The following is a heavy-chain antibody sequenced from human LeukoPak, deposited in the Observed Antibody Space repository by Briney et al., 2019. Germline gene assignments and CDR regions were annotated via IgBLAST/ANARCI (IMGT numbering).Heavy chain of an antibody. CDR1: GFTFSSYS. CDR3: ARGPKGAGYSGSSSIDY. Sequence: KPGGSLRLSCAASGFTFSSYSLNWVRQAPGKGLEWVSSISSSSSYIYYADSVKGRFTISRDNAKNSLYLQMNSLRAEETAVYYCARGPKGAGYSGSSSIDYWGQGTLVTVSS. CDR2: ISSSSSYI. V-gene: IGHV3-21*01. J-gene: IGHJ4*02. D-gene: IGHD1-26*01.